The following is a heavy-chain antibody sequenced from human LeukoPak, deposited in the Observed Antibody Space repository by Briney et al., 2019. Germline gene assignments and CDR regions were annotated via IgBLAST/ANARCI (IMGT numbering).Heavy chain of an antibody. CDR3: ARRRATAGEGFDY. CDR2: IYHSGST. D-gene: IGHD6-13*01. J-gene: IGHJ4*02. Sequence: SETLSLTCTVSAYSISSGYYWAWIRQAPGKGLEWIGSIYHSGSTYDNPSLKSRVTISVDTSKNQFSLRLGSVTAADTAVYYCARRRATAGEGFDYWGQGTLVTVSS. V-gene: IGHV4-38-2*02. CDR1: AYSISSGYY.